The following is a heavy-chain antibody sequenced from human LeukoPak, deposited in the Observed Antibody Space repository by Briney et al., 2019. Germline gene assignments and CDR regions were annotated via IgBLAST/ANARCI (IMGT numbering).Heavy chain of an antibody. CDR1: GGTFSSYA. CDR2: IIPIFGTA. D-gene: IGHD3-22*01. V-gene: IGHV1-69*06. J-gene: IGHJ3*02. CDR3: AREGTMIVVGYAFDI. Sequence: SVKVSCKASGGTFSSYAISWVRQAPGQGLEWMGGIIPIFGTANYAQKFQGRVTITADKSTSTAYMELSSLRSEDTAVYYCAREGTMIVVGYAFDIWGQGTMVTVSS.